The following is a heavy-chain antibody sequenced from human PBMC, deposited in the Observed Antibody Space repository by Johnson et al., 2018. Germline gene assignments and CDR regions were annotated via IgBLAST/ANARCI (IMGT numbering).Heavy chain of an antibody. D-gene: IGHD6-19*01. CDR2: IKQDGSEK. CDR3: AKQWLAYYCGMDV. Sequence: EVQLVESGGGLVQPGGSLRLSCAASGFIFSSFWMSWVRQAPGKGLEWVANIKQDGSEKYYVDSVKGRFTISRDNAKNSLYLQMNSLRAEDTAVYYCAKQWLAYYCGMDVWGQGTTVTVSS. V-gene: IGHV3-7*01. J-gene: IGHJ6*02. CDR1: GFIFSSFW.